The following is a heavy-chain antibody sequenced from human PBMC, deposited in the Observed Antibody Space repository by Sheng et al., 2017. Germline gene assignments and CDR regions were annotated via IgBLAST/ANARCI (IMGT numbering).Heavy chain of an antibody. V-gene: IGHV3-30*04. Sequence: QVQLVESGGGVVQPGRSLRLSCAASGFTFSSYAMHWVRQAPGKGLEWVAVISYDGSNKYYADSVKGRFTISRDNSKNTLYLQMNSLRAEDTAVYYCARDISEVAFDIWGQGT. J-gene: IGHJ3*02. CDR1: GFTFSSYA. CDR3: ARDISEVAFDI. CDR2: ISYDGSNK.